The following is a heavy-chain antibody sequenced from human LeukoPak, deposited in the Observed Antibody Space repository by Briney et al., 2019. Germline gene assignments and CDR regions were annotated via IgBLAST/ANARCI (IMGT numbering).Heavy chain of an antibody. CDR1: GFTFSTYT. D-gene: IGHD3-16*01. CDR3: ARWGDRRGGAFDI. Sequence: GGSLRLSCAASGFTFSTYTMNWVRQAPGKGLELVSSISSSSSYIYYADSVKGRFTISRANAKNSLYLQMNSLRADDTALYYCARWGDRRGGAFDIWGQGTMVTVSS. CDR2: ISSSSSYI. J-gene: IGHJ3*02. V-gene: IGHV3-21*01.